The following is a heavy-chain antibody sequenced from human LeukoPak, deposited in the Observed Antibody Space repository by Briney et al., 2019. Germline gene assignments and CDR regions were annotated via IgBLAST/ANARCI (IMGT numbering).Heavy chain of an antibody. CDR3: AREDYYDSGSNDY. CDR2: INPNSGNT. D-gene: IGHD3-22*01. Sequence: GASVKVSCKASGYTFTGYDMHWVRQAPGQGLGWMGWINPNSGNTAYAQKFQGRVTITRNTSIRTAYMELSSLRSEDTAVYYCAREDYYDSGSNDYWGQGTLVTVSS. J-gene: IGHJ4*02. V-gene: IGHV1-8*03. CDR1: GYTFTGYD.